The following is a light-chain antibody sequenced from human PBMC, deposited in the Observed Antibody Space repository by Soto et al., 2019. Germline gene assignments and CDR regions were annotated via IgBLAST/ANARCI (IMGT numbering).Light chain of an antibody. J-gene: IGKJ5*01. CDR3: QQHYNWPRT. Sequence: IHMTQSPSSLSSSLGDRVTVTFLASQSIRNNLGWYQEEPGKAPKLLIYAASTLESGVPSRFSATVSGTEFSLTITSLQSEDFATYYCQQHYNWPRTFGQGTRLEIK. V-gene: IGKV1-6*01. CDR1: QSIRNN. CDR2: AAS.